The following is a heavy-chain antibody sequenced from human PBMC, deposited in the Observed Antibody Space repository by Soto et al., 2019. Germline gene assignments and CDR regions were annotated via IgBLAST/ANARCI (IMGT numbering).Heavy chain of an antibody. CDR2: ISSSSSTI. CDR1: GFTFSSYS. V-gene: IGHV3-48*01. CDR3: THTDSRTSLAMDY. D-gene: IGHD2-21*02. Sequence: GGSLRLSCAASGFTFSSYSMNWVRQAPGKGLEWVSYISSSSSTINYAESVKGRFTISRDNAKNSLYLQMNSLRAEDTATYYCTHTDSRTSLAMDYWGQGTLVTVSS. J-gene: IGHJ4*02.